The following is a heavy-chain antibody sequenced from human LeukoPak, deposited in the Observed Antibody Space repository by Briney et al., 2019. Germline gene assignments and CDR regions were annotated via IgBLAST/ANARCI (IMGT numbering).Heavy chain of an antibody. J-gene: IGHJ4*02. CDR2: ISGSGGST. CDR3: AKVGWSMVRGEDY. D-gene: IGHD3-10*01. Sequence: GGSLRLSCAASGFTFGSYAMSWVRQAPGKGLEWVSAISGSGGSTYYADSVKGRFTISRDNSKNTLYLQMNSLRAEDTAVYYCAKVGWSMVRGEDYWGQGTLVTVSS. V-gene: IGHV3-23*01. CDR1: GFTFGSYA.